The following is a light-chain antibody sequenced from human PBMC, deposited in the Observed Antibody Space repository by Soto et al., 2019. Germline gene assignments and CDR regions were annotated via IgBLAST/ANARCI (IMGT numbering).Light chain of an antibody. CDR2: AAS. Sequence: DIQLTQSPSFLSASVGDRVTITCRASQGVANYFAWYQQKPGKAPKLLIYAASSLHSGVPSRFSGSGSGTDFTLTISSLHPEDFATYYCQQSQSPPRTFGQGTKVDIK. V-gene: IGKV1-39*01. J-gene: IGKJ1*01. CDR3: QQSQSPPRT. CDR1: QGVANY.